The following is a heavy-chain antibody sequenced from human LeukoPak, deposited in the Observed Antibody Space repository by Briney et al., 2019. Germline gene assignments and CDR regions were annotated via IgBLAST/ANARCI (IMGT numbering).Heavy chain of an antibody. D-gene: IGHD2-15*01. CDR3: ARDIAGGVAAATSNFDY. CDR2: ISYDGSNK. V-gene: IGHV3-30*01. J-gene: IGHJ4*01. Sequence: GVLRHSSAASGFTFSSYAMHWVRQAPGKGLEWVAVISYDGSNKYYADSVKGRFTISGDNSKNTLYLQMNSLRAEDTAVYYCARDIAGGVAAATSNFDYWGQGTLVTVSS. CDR1: GFTFSSYA.